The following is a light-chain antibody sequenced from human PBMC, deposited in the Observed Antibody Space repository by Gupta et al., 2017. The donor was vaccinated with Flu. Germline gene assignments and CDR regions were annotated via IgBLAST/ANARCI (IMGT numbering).Light chain of an antibody. Sequence: VTISCTGRSSNIGAGYDVHWYQQLPGTAPKLLIYVNNNRPSGVPDRFSGSKSGTSASLAITGLQVEDEADYYCQSYDSSLSGWVFGGGTKLTVL. CDR3: QSYDSSLSGWV. CDR2: VNN. V-gene: IGLV1-40*01. J-gene: IGLJ3*02. CDR1: SSNIGAGYD.